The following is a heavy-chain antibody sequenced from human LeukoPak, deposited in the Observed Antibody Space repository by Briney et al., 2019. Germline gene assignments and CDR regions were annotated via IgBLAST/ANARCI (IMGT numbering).Heavy chain of an antibody. D-gene: IGHD6-19*01. Sequence: SVKVSCKVSGYTLTELSMHWVRQAPGQGLEWMGGIIPIFGTANYAQKFQGRVTITTDESTSTAYMELSSLRSEDTAVYYCARGAVAGLLAYWGQGTLVTVSS. CDR1: GYTLTELS. J-gene: IGHJ4*02. V-gene: IGHV1-69*05. CDR3: ARGAVAGLLAY. CDR2: IIPIFGTA.